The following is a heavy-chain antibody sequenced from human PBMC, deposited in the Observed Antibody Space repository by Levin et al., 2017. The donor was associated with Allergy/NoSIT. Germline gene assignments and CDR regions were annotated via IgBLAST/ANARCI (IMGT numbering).Heavy chain of an antibody. J-gene: IGHJ6*02. D-gene: IGHD4-17*01. CDR2: ISGSGGST. Sequence: LSLTCAASGFTFSSYAMSWVRQAPGKGLEWVSAISGSGGSTYYADSVKGRFTISRDTSKNTLYLQMNSLRAEDTAVYYCARSDGTTVYGMDGWGQGTTVTVSS. CDR1: GFTFSSYA. V-gene: IGHV3-23*01. CDR3: ARSDGTTVYGMDG.